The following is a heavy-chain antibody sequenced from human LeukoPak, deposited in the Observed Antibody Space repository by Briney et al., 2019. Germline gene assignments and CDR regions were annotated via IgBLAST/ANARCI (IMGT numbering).Heavy chain of an antibody. D-gene: IGHD5-18*01. Sequence: GGSLRLSCAASGFSFSSYWMSWVRQAPGKGLEWVANIKQDGSEKYYVDSVKGRFTISRDNAKNSLYLQMNSLRAEDTAVYYCARVWARYSYGQYYYYGMDVWGQGTTVTVSS. CDR1: GFSFSSYW. J-gene: IGHJ6*02. CDR2: IKQDGSEK. CDR3: ARVWARYSYGQYYYYGMDV. V-gene: IGHV3-7*01.